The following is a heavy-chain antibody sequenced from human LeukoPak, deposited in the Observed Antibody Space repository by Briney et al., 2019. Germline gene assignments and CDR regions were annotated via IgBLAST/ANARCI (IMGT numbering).Heavy chain of an antibody. J-gene: IGHJ1*01. Sequence: ASVKVSCKASGYTFTSYYIHWVRQAPGQGLEWMGWISGYNGNTNYAQKLQGRVTMTTDTSTSTAYMELRSLRSDDTAVYFCARDDYDSSAPMYFQHWGQGTLVTVSS. V-gene: IGHV1-18*04. CDR3: ARDDYDSSAPMYFQH. CDR1: GYTFTSYY. CDR2: ISGYNGNT. D-gene: IGHD3-22*01.